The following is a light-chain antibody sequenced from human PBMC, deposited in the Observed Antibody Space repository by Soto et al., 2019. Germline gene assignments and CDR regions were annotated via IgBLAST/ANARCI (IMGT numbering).Light chain of an antibody. CDR2: NVN. J-gene: IGLJ1*01. Sequence: QSVLIQPPSVSGSPGQSVTISCTGTSSDVGSYDYVSWYQQHPGTVPKPMIYNVNTRPSGVPNRFSGSKSGNTASMTISGLQAEDDAAYYCSSYTSSTTYVFGTGTKVTVL. CDR1: SSDVGSYDY. CDR3: SSYTSSTTYV. V-gene: IGLV2-18*02.